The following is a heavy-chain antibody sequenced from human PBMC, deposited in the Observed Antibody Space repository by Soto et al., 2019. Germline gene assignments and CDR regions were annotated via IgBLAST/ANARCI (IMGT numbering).Heavy chain of an antibody. CDR1: GFTFSSYA. CDR3: AKAPVPDYTAYGSCVFEL. CDR2: IVGSGGRT. J-gene: IGHJ1*01. V-gene: IGHV3-23*01. Sequence: PWGSLRLSWVASGFTFSSYAMSWVRQAPGKGLEWVSSIVGSGGRTYYADSVQGRFTISRDNSKNTLYLQMNSLGAEDTAIFYCAKAPVPDYTAYGSCVFELWGRGTLVTVSS. D-gene: IGHD4-4*01.